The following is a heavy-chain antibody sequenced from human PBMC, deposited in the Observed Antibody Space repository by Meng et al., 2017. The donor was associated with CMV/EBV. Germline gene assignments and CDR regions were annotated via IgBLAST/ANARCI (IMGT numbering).Heavy chain of an antibody. D-gene: IGHD1-26*01. CDR1: GFTFSSYG. CDR3: AKEGDSGSLLDY. V-gene: IGHV3-30*02. CDR2: IRYDGSNK. J-gene: IGHJ4*02. Sequence: GESLKISCAASGFTFSSYGMHWVRQAPGKGLEWVAFIRYDGSNKYYADSVKGRFTISRDNSKNTLYLQMNSLRAEDTAVYYCAKEGDSGSLLDYWGQGTLVTVSS.